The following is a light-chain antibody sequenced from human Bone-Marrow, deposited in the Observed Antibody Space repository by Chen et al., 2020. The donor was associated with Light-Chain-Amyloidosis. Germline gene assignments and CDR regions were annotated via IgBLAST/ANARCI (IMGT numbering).Light chain of an antibody. Sequence: NFMLTQPHSVSQSPGKTVIISRTRSSGSIATNYVQWYQQRPGSSPTTVIYEDDQRPSGVPDRFSGSIDRSSNSASLTISGLKTEDEADYYCQSYQGSSQGVFGGGTKLTVL. CDR2: EDD. CDR1: SGSIATNY. V-gene: IGLV6-57*01. CDR3: QSYQGSSQGV. J-gene: IGLJ3*02.